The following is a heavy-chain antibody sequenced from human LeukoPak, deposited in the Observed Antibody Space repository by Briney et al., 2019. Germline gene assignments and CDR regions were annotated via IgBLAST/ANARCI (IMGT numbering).Heavy chain of an antibody. CDR1: VGTFSSYA. J-gene: IGHJ4*02. V-gene: IGHV1-69*05. CDR2: IIPILGTA. CDR3: ARGFDY. Sequence: SVKVSCKASVGTFSSYAISWVRQPPGQGLEGMGRIIPILGTANYAQKFQGSVTNTTDDSTSTAYMELSSLISEYTAVYYCARGFDYWGQGTLDTVST.